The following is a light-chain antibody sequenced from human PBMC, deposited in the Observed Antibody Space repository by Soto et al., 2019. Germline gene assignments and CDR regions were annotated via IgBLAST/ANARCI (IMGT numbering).Light chain of an antibody. CDR3: QTWGTGTVV. J-gene: IGLJ2*01. Sequence: QPVLTQSPSASASLGASVKLTCTLSSGHSSYAIAWHQQQPEKGPRYLMKLNSDGSHSKGDGIPDRFSGSSSGAERYLTIFSLQSEDEADYYCQTWGTGTVVFGGGTK. CDR1: SGHSSYA. CDR2: LNSDGSH. V-gene: IGLV4-69*01.